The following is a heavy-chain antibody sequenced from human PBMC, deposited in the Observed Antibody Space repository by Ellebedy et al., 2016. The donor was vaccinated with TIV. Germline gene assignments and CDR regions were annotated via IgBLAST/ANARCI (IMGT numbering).Heavy chain of an antibody. D-gene: IGHD3-10*01. V-gene: IGHV2-5*02. Sequence: SGPTLVKPTPTLTLTCTFSGFSLSTSGVGVGWIRQPPGKALEWLALIYWDDDKRYSPSLKSRLTTTKDTSKNQVVLTMTNMDPVDTATYYCAHTITMVRGVITYHYYGMDVWGQGTTVTVSS. CDR2: IYWDDDK. J-gene: IGHJ6*02. CDR1: GFSLSTSGVG. CDR3: AHTITMVRGVITYHYYGMDV.